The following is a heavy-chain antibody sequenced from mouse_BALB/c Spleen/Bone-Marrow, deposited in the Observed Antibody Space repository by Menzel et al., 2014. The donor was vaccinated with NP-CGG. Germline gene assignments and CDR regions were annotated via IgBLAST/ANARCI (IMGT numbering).Heavy chain of an antibody. CDR1: GYTFTSYV. CDR3: ARDAMDY. J-gene: IGHJ4*01. Sequence: EVKLQESGPELVKPGASVKMSCKASGYTFTSYVMHWVKQKPGQGLEWIGYIYPSNDDTKYNEKFKGKATLTSDKSSSTAYMELSSLTSEDSAVYYCARDAMDYWGQGTSVTVSS. CDR2: IYPSNDDT. V-gene: IGHV1-14*01.